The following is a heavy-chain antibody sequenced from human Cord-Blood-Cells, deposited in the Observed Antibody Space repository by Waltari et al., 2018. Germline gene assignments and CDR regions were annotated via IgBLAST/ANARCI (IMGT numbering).Heavy chain of an antibody. CDR3: ARMESNYSYGMDV. CDR1: GGPISSSNW. CDR2: LFHSGGP. V-gene: IGHV4-4*02. Sequence: QVQLQESGPGLVKPSWTLSLTGAVSGGPISSSNWWSWVRQPPGKGLELIGQLFHSGGPNYSPSLKSRVTISVDKSKNQFSLKLSSVTAADTAVYYCARMESNYSYGMDVWGQGTTVTVSS. D-gene: IGHD3-3*01. J-gene: IGHJ6*02.